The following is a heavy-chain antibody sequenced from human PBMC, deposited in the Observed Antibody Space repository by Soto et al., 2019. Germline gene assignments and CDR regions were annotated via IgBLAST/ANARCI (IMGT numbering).Heavy chain of an antibody. J-gene: IGHJ5*02. D-gene: IGHD4-17*01. V-gene: IGHV1-69*01. CDR1: GGTFSSYT. CDR2: ITPLFGTT. CDR3: ARGPDYGDHGGCLYP. Sequence: QVHLVQSGAEVKKPGSSVKVSCKPSGGTFSSYTINWVRQAPGQGLEWVGGITPLFGTTNYAQKFQGRVTITADLSTSTAYMELVSLRSEDTAVYYCARGPDYGDHGGCLYPWGQGTLVTVSS.